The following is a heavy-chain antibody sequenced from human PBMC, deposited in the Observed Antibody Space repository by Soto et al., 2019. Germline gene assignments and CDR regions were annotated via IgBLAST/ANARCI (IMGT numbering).Heavy chain of an antibody. Sequence: GGSLRHSCAASGFTVSSNYMIWVRQAPGKGLEWVSVIYSGGSTYYTDSVKGRFTISRDNSKNTLYLQMNSLRAEDTAVYYCARGSALGDSSSWYINYYGMDVWGQGTTVTVS. CDR2: IYSGGST. J-gene: IGHJ6*02. CDR1: GFTVSSNY. CDR3: ARGSALGDSSSWYINYYGMDV. D-gene: IGHD6-13*01. V-gene: IGHV3-53*01.